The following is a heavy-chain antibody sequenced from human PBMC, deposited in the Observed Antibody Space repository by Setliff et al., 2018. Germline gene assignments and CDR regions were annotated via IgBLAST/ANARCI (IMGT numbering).Heavy chain of an antibody. Sequence: SETLSLTCIVSGVSVSRHYWSWIRQPPGKTLEWIGYIYTGGSTTYNPSLKSRVTISIDTSSKHFSLILTSVTAADTAVYYCARDPGYPSGVAGGFDTWGQGTTVTV. V-gene: IGHV4-4*08. D-gene: IGHD2-2*03. CDR2: IYTGGST. CDR3: ARDPGYPSGVAGGFDT. J-gene: IGHJ3*02. CDR1: GVSVSRHY.